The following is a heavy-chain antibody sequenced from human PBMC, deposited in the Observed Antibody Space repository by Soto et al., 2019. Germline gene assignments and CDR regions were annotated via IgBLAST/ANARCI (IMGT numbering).Heavy chain of an antibody. Sequence: SETLSLTCTVSGGSISSGGYYWSCIRQHPGKGLEWIGYIYYSGSTYYNPSLKSRVTISVDTSKNQFSLKLSSVTAADTAVYYCARGYGSGSLYYYYYYGMDVWGQGTTVTVSS. J-gene: IGHJ6*02. CDR2: IYYSGST. V-gene: IGHV4-31*03. CDR1: GGSISSGGYY. CDR3: ARGYGSGSLYYYYYYGMDV. D-gene: IGHD3-10*01.